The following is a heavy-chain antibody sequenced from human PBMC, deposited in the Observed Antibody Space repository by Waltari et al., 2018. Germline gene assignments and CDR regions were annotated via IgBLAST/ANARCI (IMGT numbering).Heavy chain of an antibody. Sequence: QLQLQESGPRLVRPSETLSLTCTVSGGSISSTTYYWAWIRQTPGKGLEWIGYIHYSGNTYYNPSLRSRVTISVDTSRNQFSLNRRSVTAADTAVYYGARRVVTTGGVDYWGQGTLVTVSS. CDR3: ARRVVTTGGVDY. D-gene: IGHD2-21*02. J-gene: IGHJ4*02. CDR2: IHYSGNT. CDR1: GGSISSTTYY. V-gene: IGHV4-39*07.